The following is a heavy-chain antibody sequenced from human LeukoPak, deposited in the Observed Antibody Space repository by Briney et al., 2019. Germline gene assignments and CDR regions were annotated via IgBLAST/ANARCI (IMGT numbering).Heavy chain of an antibody. J-gene: IGHJ4*02. D-gene: IGHD1-26*01. Sequence: GESLKISCKASGYRFTSYWIGWVRQMPGKGLEWMGVIHPGEYERRYSPSFEGQVTISADKSISTAYMQWSSLKASDTAMDYCARHFGGSYYDDYWGQGTLVTVSS. CDR1: GYRFTSYW. CDR3: ARHFGGSYYDDY. CDR2: IHPGEYER. V-gene: IGHV5-51*01.